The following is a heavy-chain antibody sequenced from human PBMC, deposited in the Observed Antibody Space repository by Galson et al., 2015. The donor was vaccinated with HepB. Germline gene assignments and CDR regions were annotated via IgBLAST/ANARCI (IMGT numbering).Heavy chain of an antibody. D-gene: IGHD6-13*01. V-gene: IGHV3-23*01. CDR1: GFTFSSYA. CDR3: AKDPEAAAGFDY. Sequence: SLRLSCAASGFTFSSYAMSWVRQAPGKGPEWVSAISGSGGSTYYADSVKGRFTISRDNSKNTLYLQMNSLRAEDTAVYYCAKDPEAAAGFDYWGQGTLVTVSS. CDR2: ISGSGGST. J-gene: IGHJ4*02.